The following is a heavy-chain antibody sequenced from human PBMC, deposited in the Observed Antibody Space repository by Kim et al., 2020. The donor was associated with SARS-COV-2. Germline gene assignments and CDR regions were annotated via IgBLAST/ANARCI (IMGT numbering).Heavy chain of an antibody. CDR2: ISSRRSHI. CDR3: ARDHRGGYYDSSEALDV. D-gene: IGHD3-22*01. Sequence: GGSLRLSCVASGFTFSSYTMTWVRQAPGKGLEWVSSISSRRSHIYYADAMEGRFTISRDNAKNSLYLQVSSLRAEDTALYYCARDHRGGYYDSSEALDVWGQGTMVTVSS. V-gene: IGHV3-21*06. J-gene: IGHJ3*01. CDR1: GFTFSSYT.